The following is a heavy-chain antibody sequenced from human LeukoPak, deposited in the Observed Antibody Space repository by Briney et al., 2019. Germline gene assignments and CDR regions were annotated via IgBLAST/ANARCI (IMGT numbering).Heavy chain of an antibody. V-gene: IGHV3-21*01. CDR3: ARALRGDYYDSSGIFGN. CDR1: GFTFSSYS. J-gene: IGHJ4*02. Sequence: GGSLRHSCAASGFTFSSYSMNWVRQAPGKGLEWVSSISSGSSYIYYADSVKGRFTISRDNAKNSLYLQMDSLRAEDTAVYYCARALRGDYYDSSGIFGNWGQGTLVTVSS. D-gene: IGHD3-22*01. CDR2: ISSGSSYI.